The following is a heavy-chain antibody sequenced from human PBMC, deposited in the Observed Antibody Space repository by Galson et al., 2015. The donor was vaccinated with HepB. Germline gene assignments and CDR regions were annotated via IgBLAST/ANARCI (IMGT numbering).Heavy chain of an antibody. Sequence: SLRLSCAASGFTFDDYGMSWVRQAPGKGLEWVSGINWNGGSTGYADSVKGRFTISRDNAKKSLYLQMNSLSAEDTAVYYCARDSGYCTSVDCRGDGFDAWGQGTMVTVSS. CDR3: ARDSGYCTSVDCRGDGFDA. CDR2: INWNGGST. D-gene: IGHD2-8*02. J-gene: IGHJ3*01. V-gene: IGHV3-20*04. CDR1: GFTFDDYG.